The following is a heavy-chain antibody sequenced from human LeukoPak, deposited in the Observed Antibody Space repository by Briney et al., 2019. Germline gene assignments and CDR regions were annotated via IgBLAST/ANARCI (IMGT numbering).Heavy chain of an antibody. CDR3: ARVGSRYGPPNS. J-gene: IGHJ4*02. V-gene: IGHV3-48*01. CDR2: ISSDAKTV. Sequence: PGGSLRLSCAASGFNFRFYLMNWVSQAPGKGLEWISYISSDAKTVNYADSVKGRFTISRDNAKNSLYLQMNSLSADDTAVYYCARVGSRYGPPNSWGQGTLVTVSS. D-gene: IGHD5-18*01. CDR1: GFNFRFYL.